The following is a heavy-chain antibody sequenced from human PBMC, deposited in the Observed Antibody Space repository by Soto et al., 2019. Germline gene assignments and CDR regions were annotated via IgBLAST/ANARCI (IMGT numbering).Heavy chain of an antibody. D-gene: IGHD2-2*01. V-gene: IGHV3-48*01. J-gene: IGHJ4*02. Sequence: GGSLRLSCAASGFTFSSYSMNWVRQAPGKGLEWVSYISSSSSTIYYADSVKGRFTISRDNAKNSRYLQMNSLRAEDTAVYYCARVYGYCSSTSCYGEVFDYWGQGTLVTVSS. CDR2: ISSSSSTI. CDR1: GFTFSSYS. CDR3: ARVYGYCSSTSCYGEVFDY.